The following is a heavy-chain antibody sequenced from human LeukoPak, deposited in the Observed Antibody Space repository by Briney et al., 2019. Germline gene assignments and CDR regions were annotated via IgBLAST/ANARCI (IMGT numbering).Heavy chain of an antibody. CDR2: ISGSGGST. J-gene: IGHJ4*02. Sequence: GGSLRLSRSASRFTFSSYAMSWVRQAPGKGLEGVSAISGSGGSTYYADSVKGRFTISRDNSKNTLYLQMNSLRAEDTAVYYCAKEWIGSGYFDYWGQGTLVTVSS. CDR1: RFTFSSYA. D-gene: IGHD1-26*01. V-gene: IGHV3-23*01. CDR3: AKEWIGSGYFDY.